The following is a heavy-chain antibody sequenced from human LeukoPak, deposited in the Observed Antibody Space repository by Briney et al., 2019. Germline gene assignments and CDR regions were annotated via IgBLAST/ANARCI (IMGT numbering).Heavy chain of an antibody. CDR2: ITGSGGST. CDR3: ARDERLLSFLK. Sequence: GGSLRLSCVASGFTFSDYYMTWVRQAPGKGLEWVSGITGSGGSTYYADSVKGRFTISRDNSKNTLYLQMNSLRAEDTAIYYCARDERLLSFLKWGQGTLVTVSS. J-gene: IGHJ4*02. V-gene: IGHV3-23*01. D-gene: IGHD3-3*01. CDR1: GFTFSDYY.